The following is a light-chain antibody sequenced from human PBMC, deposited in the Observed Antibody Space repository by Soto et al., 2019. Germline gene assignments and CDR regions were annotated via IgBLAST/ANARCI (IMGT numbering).Light chain of an antibody. CDR1: QSVSSSY. CDR2: GAS. CDR3: QQYGSSPSIT. V-gene: IGKV3-20*01. J-gene: IGKJ5*01. Sequence: IALAQSQGTLCRSRGATATFTCRAIQSVSSSYLDWYQQRPGQAPRLLIYGASSRATGIPDRFSGSGSGTDFTLTISRLEPEDFAVYYCQQYGSSPSITFGQGTRLEIK.